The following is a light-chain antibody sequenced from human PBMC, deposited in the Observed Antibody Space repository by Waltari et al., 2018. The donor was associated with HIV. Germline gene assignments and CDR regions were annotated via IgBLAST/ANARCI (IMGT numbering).Light chain of an antibody. Sequence: QSVLTQPPSVSGAPWQRVTISCTGSTSNIGAHYGVNWYQEVPGTAPRLLIYGDHNRPSGIPDRFSGSRSGTSASLAINGLQAEDEAEYYCQSYDSSLSSVLFGGGTKLTVL. J-gene: IGLJ2*01. CDR1: TSNIGAHYG. CDR3: QSYDSSLSSVL. V-gene: IGLV1-40*01. CDR2: GDH.